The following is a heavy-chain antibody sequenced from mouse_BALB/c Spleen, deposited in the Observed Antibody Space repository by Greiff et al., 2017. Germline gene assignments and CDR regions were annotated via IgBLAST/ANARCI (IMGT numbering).Heavy chain of an antibody. CDR3: AREGGYGNAMDY. J-gene: IGHJ4*01. V-gene: IGHV5-9-4*01. CDR1: GFTFSSYA. Sequence: EVKLVESGGGLVKPGGSLKLSCAASGFTFSSYAMSWVRQSPEKRLEWVAEISSGGSYTYYPDTVTGRFTISRDNAKNTLYLEMSSLRSEDTAMYYCAREGGYGNAMDYWGQGTSVTVSS. D-gene: IGHD2-1*01. CDR2: ISSGGSYT.